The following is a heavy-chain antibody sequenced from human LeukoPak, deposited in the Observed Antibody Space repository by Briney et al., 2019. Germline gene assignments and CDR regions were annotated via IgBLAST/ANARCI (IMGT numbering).Heavy chain of an antibody. D-gene: IGHD3-10*01. Sequence: ASVKVSCKASGYTFTSYDINWVRQATGQGLEWMGWMNPNSGNTGYAQKFQGRVTMTRNTSISTVYMELSSLRSEDTAVYYCARGMSRGVIIIRYYYYYMDVWGKGPRSPSP. J-gene: IGHJ6*03. CDR1: GYTFTSYD. V-gene: IGHV1-8*01. CDR2: MNPNSGNT. CDR3: ARGMSRGVIIIRYYYYYMDV.